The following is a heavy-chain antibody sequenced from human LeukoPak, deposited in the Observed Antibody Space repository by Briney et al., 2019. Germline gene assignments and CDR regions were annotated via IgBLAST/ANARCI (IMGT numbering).Heavy chain of an antibody. CDR3: ARVSVGYYGSGSYYTLDY. Sequence: PSDTLSLTCTVSGGSVSSYYWSWVRQPPGKGLEWIGYIYYSGSNNYNPSLKGRVPISVATSKNQFSLKLSSVTAAYAGVYYCARVSVGYYGSGSYYTLDYWGQGTLVTVSS. CDR2: IYYSGSN. D-gene: IGHD3-10*01. CDR1: GGSVSSYY. J-gene: IGHJ4*02. V-gene: IGHV4-59*02.